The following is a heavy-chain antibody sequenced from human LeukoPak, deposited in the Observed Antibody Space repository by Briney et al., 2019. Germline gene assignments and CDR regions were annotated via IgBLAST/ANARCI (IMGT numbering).Heavy chain of an antibody. CDR1: GFTFSSYE. D-gene: IGHD3-10*01. Sequence: GGSLRLSCAASGFTFSSYEMNWVRQAPGKGLEWVSSISTASSYIYYADSMKGRFTISRDNAKNSLYLQMNSLRAEDTAVYYCARCSESVLLWFGESHLDYWGQGTLVTVSS. J-gene: IGHJ4*02. CDR2: ISTASSYI. CDR3: ARCSESVLLWFGESHLDY. V-gene: IGHV3-21*01.